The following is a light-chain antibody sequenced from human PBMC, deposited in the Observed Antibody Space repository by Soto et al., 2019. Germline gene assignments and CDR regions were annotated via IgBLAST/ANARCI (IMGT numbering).Light chain of an antibody. J-gene: IGKJ1*01. V-gene: IGKV3-15*01. CDR1: QSVSSN. Sequence: EIVMTQSPATLSVSPGERATLSCRVSQSVSSNLAWYQQRPGQAPSLLIYDASTRATGIPARFSGSGSGTEFTLTISSLQSADFAIYYCQQYNNWPRTFGQGTKVESK. CDR3: QQYNNWPRT. CDR2: DAS.